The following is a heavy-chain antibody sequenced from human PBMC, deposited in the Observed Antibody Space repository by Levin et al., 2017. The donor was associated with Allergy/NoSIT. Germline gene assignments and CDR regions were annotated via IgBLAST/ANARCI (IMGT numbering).Heavy chain of an antibody. CDR3: AREFRSSSSWAFDY. D-gene: IGHD6-6*01. V-gene: IGHV1-69*04. CDR1: GGTFSSYA. J-gene: IGHJ4*02. CDR2: IIPILGIA. Sequence: KISCKASGGTFSSYAISWVRQAPGQGLEWMGRIIPILGIANYAQKFQGRVTITADKSTSTAYMELSSLRSEDTAVYYCAREFRSSSSWAFDYWGQGTLVTVSS.